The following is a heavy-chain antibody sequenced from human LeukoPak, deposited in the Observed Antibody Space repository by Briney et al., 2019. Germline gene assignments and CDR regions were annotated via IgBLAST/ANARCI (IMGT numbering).Heavy chain of an antibody. D-gene: IGHD6-13*01. J-gene: IGHJ4*02. Sequence: SETLSLXCTVSGGSISSYYWSWIRQPPGKGLEWIGCVYYSGSTNYNPSLKSRVTISVDTSKNQFSLKLSSVTAADTAVYYCARGRGDSSSPFDYWGQGTLVTVSS. CDR1: GGSISSYY. CDR2: VYYSGST. CDR3: ARGRGDSSSPFDY. V-gene: IGHV4-59*01.